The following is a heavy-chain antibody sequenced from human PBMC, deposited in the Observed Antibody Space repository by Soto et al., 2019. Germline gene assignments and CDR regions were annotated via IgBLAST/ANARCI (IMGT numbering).Heavy chain of an antibody. CDR3: ARELFGRSVWFDP. V-gene: IGHV4-59*01. J-gene: IGHJ5*02. D-gene: IGHD3-10*01. CDR2: IYYSGST. CDR1: GGSTSSYY. Sequence: SETLSLTCTASGGSTSSYYWSWIRQPPGKGLEWIGYIYYSGSTNYNPSLKSRVTISVDTSKNQFSLKLSSVTAADTAVYYCARELFGRSVWFDPWGQGTLVTVSS.